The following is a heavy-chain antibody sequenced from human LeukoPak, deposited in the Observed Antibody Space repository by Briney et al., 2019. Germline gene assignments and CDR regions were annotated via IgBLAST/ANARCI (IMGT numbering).Heavy chain of an antibody. V-gene: IGHV4-31*03. CDR3: ARGGSSYYYYYYMDV. D-gene: IGHD6-6*01. CDR2: IYYSGST. J-gene: IGHJ6*03. Sequence: SQTLSPTCTVSGGSISSGGYYWSWIRQHPGKGLEWIGYIYYSGSTYYNPSLKSRVTISVDTSKNQFSLKLSSVTAADTAVYYCARGGSSYYYYYYMDVWGKGTTVTVSS. CDR1: GGSISSGGYY.